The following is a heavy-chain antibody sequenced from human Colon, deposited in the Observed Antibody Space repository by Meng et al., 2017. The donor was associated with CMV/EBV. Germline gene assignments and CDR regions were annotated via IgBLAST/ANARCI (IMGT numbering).Heavy chain of an antibody. V-gene: IGHV3-53*01. CDR3: AGESGLPNGMDV. Sequence: GGSLRLSCAASGLTVSENYMNWVRQAPGKGLEWVSVIYGGGITYYADSVKGRFTISRDNSKNTVLLQMNSLRAEDTAVYYCAGESGLPNGMDVWGRGTTVTVSS. D-gene: IGHD4-11*01. CDR1: GLTVSENY. CDR2: IYGGGIT. J-gene: IGHJ6*02.